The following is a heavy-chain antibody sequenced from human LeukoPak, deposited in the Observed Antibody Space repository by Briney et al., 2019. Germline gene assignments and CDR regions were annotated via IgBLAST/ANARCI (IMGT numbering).Heavy chain of an antibody. V-gene: IGHV3-30*02. CDR2: IRYDGSNK. J-gene: IGHJ4*02. CDR3: AKGVDILTGYYDY. D-gene: IGHD3-9*01. Sequence: SGGSQRLSCAASGFTFSSYGMHWVRQAPGKGREWVAFIRYDGSNKYYADSVKGRFTISRDNSKNTLYLQMNSLRAEDTAVYYCAKGVDILTGYYDYWGQGTLVTVSS. CDR1: GFTFSSYG.